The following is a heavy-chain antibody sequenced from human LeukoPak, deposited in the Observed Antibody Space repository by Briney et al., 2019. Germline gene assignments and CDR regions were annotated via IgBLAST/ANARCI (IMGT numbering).Heavy chain of an antibody. CDR2: ISYSGST. Sequence: PSETLSLTCTVSGDSMSSYYWSWIRQPPGKGLEWIAYISYSGSTKYNPSLQNRVTISIDTSKDQFSLKLSTVTAADTAVYFCARNWYGSSWSEQIYYFDYWGQGTLVTVSS. V-gene: IGHV4-59*01. CDR1: GDSMSSYY. CDR3: ARNWYGSSWSEQIYYFDY. D-gene: IGHD6-13*01. J-gene: IGHJ4*02.